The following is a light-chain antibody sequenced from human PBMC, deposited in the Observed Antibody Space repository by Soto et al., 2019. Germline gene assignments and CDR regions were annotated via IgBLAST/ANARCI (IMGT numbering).Light chain of an antibody. CDR3: QQFNSYPLT. J-gene: IGKJ4*01. Sequence: IQLTQSPSSLSASVGDKVTISCRASQAINSALAWCQQRPGKAPMVLIYDASILESGVPSRFSGSGSGTDFTLTISSLQPEDFATYYCQQFNSYPLTFGGGTKGEIE. V-gene: IGKV1-13*02. CDR2: DAS. CDR1: QAINSA.